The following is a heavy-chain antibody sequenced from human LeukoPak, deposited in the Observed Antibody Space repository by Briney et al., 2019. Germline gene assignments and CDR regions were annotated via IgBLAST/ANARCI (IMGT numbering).Heavy chain of an antibody. Sequence: SETLSLTCAVYGGSFSGYYWGWIRQPPGKGLEWIGEINHSGSTNYNPSLKSRVTISVDTSKNQFSLRLSSVTAADTAVYYCARAIWFGESRFDYWGQGTLVTVSS. V-gene: IGHV4-34*01. CDR3: ARAIWFGESRFDY. CDR1: GGSFSGYY. D-gene: IGHD3-10*01. J-gene: IGHJ4*02. CDR2: INHSGST.